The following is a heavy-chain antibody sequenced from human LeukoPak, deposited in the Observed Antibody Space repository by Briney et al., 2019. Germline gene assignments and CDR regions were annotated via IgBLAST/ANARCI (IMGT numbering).Heavy chain of an antibody. D-gene: IGHD2-2*01. CDR2: ISAYNGNT. CDR1: GYTFTSYG. Sequence: ASVKASCKASGYTFTSYGISWVRQAPGQGLEWMGWISAYNGNTNYAQKLQGRVTMTTDTSTSTAYMELRSLRSDDTAVYYCARDNIVVVPAAPDYWGQGTLVTVSS. CDR3: ARDNIVVVPAAPDY. V-gene: IGHV1-18*01. J-gene: IGHJ4*02.